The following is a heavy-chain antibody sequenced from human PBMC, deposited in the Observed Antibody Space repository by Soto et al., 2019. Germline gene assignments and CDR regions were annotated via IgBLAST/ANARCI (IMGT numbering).Heavy chain of an antibody. V-gene: IGHV4-59*01. CDR2: IDYSGST. CDR1: GGSISSYY. D-gene: IGHD6-13*01. CDR3: ARENSSTWKHKYYYYGVDV. J-gene: IGHJ6*02. Sequence: QVQLLESGPGLVKPSETLSLTCTVSGGSISSYYWSWIRQPPGKGLEWIGYIDYSGSTNYNPSLKSRVIISVDTSKNQLSLKMTSVTGADTAVYYCARENSSTWKHKYYYYGVDVWGHGTTVTVSS.